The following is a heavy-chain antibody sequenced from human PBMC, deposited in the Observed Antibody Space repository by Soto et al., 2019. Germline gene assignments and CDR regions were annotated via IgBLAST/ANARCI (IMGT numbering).Heavy chain of an antibody. Sequence: SETLSLTCSVSGVSIKNTNYHWGWIRQPPGKGLEWIGTLYYRGATDYNPSLKTRVTISVDTSKNQLSFNLSSVTAADTAVYYCFGVMAATHDYWGQGTLLTVSS. D-gene: IGHD2-21*02. CDR2: LYYRGAT. J-gene: IGHJ4*01. CDR1: GVSIKNTNYH. V-gene: IGHV4-39*01. CDR3: FGVMAATHDY.